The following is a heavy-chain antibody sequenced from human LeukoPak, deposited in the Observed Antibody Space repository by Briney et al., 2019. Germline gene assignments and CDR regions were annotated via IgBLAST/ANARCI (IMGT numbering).Heavy chain of an antibody. V-gene: IGHV1-8*01. D-gene: IGHD6-19*01. CDR2: MNPNSGNT. J-gene: IGHJ6*03. CDR3: ARGEAGWYLIHYYYYMDV. Sequence: ASVKVSCKASGGIFSDYALNWVRQAPGQGLEWMGWMNPNSGNTGYAQKFQGRVTMTRNTSISTAYMELSSLRSEDTAVYYCARGEAGWYLIHYYYYMDVWGKGTTVTISS. CDR1: GGIFSDYA.